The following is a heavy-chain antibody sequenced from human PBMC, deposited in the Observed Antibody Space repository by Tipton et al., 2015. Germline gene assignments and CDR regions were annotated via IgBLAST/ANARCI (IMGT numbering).Heavy chain of an antibody. CDR2: IHYSGST. D-gene: IGHD4-23*01. J-gene: IGHJ4*02. CDR1: SDSISKYY. V-gene: IGHV4-59*01. CDR3: ARARGRHGGLFDS. Sequence: TLSLTCTASSDSISKYYWSWIRQPPGKELEWIGYIHYSGSTNYNPSLKSRVTISVDTSKTQFSLKMSSVTATDTAVYYCARARGRHGGLFDSWGQGTLVTVSS.